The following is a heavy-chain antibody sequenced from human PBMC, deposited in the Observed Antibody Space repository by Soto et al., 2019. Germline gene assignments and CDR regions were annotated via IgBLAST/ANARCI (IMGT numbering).Heavy chain of an antibody. J-gene: IGHJ4*02. CDR2: IVVGSGNT. CDR3: AALLGNYYDSSGYPGNFDY. Sequence: SVKVCCKASGFTFTSSAMQWVRQARGQRLEWIGWIVVGSGNTNYAQKFQERVTITRDMSTITAYMELSSLRSEDTAVYYCAALLGNYYDSSGYPGNFDYWGQGTLVTAPQ. V-gene: IGHV1-58*02. D-gene: IGHD3-22*01. CDR1: GFTFTSSA.